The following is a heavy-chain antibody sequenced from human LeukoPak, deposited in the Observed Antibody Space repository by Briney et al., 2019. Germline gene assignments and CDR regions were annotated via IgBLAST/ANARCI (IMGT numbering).Heavy chain of an antibody. D-gene: IGHD4-17*01. CDR3: ARSMTTVTTIDY. V-gene: IGHV3-11*06. J-gene: IGHJ4*02. CDR1: GFTFSTYA. CDR2: ISSSSSYT. Sequence: GGSLRLSCAASGFTFSTYAMSWVRQPPGKGLEWVSYISSSSSYTNYADSVRGRFTISRDNAKNSLYLQMNSLRAEDTAVYYCARSMTTVTTIDYWGQGTLVTVSS.